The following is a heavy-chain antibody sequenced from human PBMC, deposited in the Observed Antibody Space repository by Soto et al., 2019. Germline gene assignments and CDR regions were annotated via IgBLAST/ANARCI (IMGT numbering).Heavy chain of an antibody. CDR1: GFSFSSHW. Sequence: GGSLRLSCAASGFSFSSHWMHWVRQAPGKGLVWVSRISGDGKSTDYADSVKGRLTMSRDNAKNSLFLQMNSLRVEDTAVYYCVRAKEFGTYWGQGTLVTVSS. CDR2: ISGDGKST. J-gene: IGHJ4*02. CDR3: VRAKEFGTY. V-gene: IGHV3-74*01. D-gene: IGHD3-10*01.